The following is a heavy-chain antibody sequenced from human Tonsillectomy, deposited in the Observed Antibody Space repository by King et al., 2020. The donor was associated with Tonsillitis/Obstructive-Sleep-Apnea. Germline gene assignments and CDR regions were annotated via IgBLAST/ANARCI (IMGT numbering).Heavy chain of an antibody. CDR3: AREDYYDSSNWFDP. D-gene: IGHD3-22*01. Sequence: VQLVESGGGVVQPGRSLRLSCAASGFTFSSYGMHWVRQAPGKGLEWVAVIWYDGSNKYYADSVKGRFTISRDNSKNTLYLQMYSLRAEDTAVYYCAREDYYDSSNWFDPWGQGTLVTVSS. CDR1: GFTFSSYG. J-gene: IGHJ5*02. CDR2: IWYDGSNK. V-gene: IGHV3-33*01.